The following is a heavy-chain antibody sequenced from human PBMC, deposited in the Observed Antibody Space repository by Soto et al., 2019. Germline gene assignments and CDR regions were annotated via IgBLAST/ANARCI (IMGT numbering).Heavy chain of an antibody. J-gene: IGHJ4*02. D-gene: IGHD2-8*01. CDR3: ASRGV. Sequence: ASVKVSCKASGGTFSSYAISWVRQAPGQGLEWMGGISPNNGKANYAQKLQGRVTMTADTSTSTAYMELRSLRSDDTAVYYCASRGVWGQGTLVTVSS. V-gene: IGHV1-18*01. CDR2: ISPNNGKA. CDR1: GGTFSSYA.